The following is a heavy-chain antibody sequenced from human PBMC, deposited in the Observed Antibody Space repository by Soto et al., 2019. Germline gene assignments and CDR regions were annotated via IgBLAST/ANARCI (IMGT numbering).Heavy chain of an antibody. V-gene: IGHV1-46*03. CDR1: GYTFTSYY. D-gene: IGHD2-2*01. Sequence: ASVKVSCKASGYTFTSYYMHWVRQAPGQGLEWMGIINPSGGSTSYAQKFQGRVTMTRDTSTSTVYMELSSLRSEDTAVYYCARVFKRNVVPAAIVYWGQGTLVTVSS. J-gene: IGHJ4*02. CDR2: INPSGGST. CDR3: ARVFKRNVVPAAIVY.